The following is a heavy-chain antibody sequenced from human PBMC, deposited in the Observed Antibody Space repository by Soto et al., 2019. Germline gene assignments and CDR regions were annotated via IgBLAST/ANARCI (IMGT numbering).Heavy chain of an antibody. Sequence: QVQLLQSGAEVKKPGSSVRVSCEASGGTFRTYAISWVRQAPGQGLEWMGEIIPIFGTVNYAQKFQGRVTLTAEEYTTTVDMDLRSLRYEDTAVYYCAKGAVAGTPTSYYYYGMDVWGQGTTVTVSS. CDR2: IIPIFGTV. D-gene: IGHD6-19*01. J-gene: IGHJ6*02. V-gene: IGHV1-69*12. CDR3: AKGAVAGTPTSYYYYGMDV. CDR1: GGTFRTYA.